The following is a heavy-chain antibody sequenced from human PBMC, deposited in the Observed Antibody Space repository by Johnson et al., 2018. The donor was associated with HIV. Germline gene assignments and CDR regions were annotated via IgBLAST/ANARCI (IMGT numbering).Heavy chain of an antibody. Sequence: VQLVESGGGVVQPGRSLRLSCAASGFTFDDYGMSWVRQAPGKGLEWVSGINWNGGSTDYSDSVKGRFTISRDNAKNSLYLQVNSLRCEDTALYYCARVSRLGNRAILSEAFDIWGQGTMVTVSS. D-gene: IGHD2/OR15-2a*01. CDR3: ARVSRLGNRAILSEAFDI. V-gene: IGHV3-20*04. CDR1: GFTFDDYG. J-gene: IGHJ3*02. CDR2: INWNGGST.